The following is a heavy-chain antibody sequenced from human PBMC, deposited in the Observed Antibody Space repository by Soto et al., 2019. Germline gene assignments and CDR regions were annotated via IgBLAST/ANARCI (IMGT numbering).Heavy chain of an antibody. D-gene: IGHD3-3*01. Sequence: GASVKVSFKASGYSFTTYYVRCVRQAPGQGLEWMGMINPSDGSTFYVEKFQDRVTMTRDTSTRTVYMGLSSLRSEDTAVYYCARVGGDVWRYPWLDPWGQGTLVTVSS. CDR1: GYSFTTYY. CDR3: ARVGGDVWRYPWLDP. J-gene: IGHJ5*02. V-gene: IGHV1-46*01. CDR2: INPSDGST.